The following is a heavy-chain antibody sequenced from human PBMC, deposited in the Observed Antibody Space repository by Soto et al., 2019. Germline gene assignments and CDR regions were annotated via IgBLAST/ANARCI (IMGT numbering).Heavy chain of an antibody. CDR1: GFSFSSYS. D-gene: IGHD2-2*02. CDR2: ISSTSSTI. Sequence: PGRSLRLSCAASGFSFSSYSMNWVRQAPGKGLEWISYISSTSSTIYYADSVKGRYTISRDNAKNSLYLQMNSLRDEDTAVYYCAREGGRHCSPTRCYNAFDIWGLGTMVTASS. V-gene: IGHV3-48*02. CDR3: AREGGRHCSPTRCYNAFDI. J-gene: IGHJ3*02.